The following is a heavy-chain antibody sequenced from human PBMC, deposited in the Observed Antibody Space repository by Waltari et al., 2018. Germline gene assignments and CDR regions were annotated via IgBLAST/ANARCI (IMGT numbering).Heavy chain of an antibody. D-gene: IGHD6-13*01. J-gene: IGHJ6*02. CDR2: INPSGGST. V-gene: IGHV1-46*01. Sequence: QVQLVQSGAEVKKPGASVKVSCKASGYTFTSYYMHWVRQAPGQGLEWMGIINPSGGSTSYAQKLQVRVTMTSDTSTSTVYMELSSLRSEDTAVYYCARFSAANYYYGMDVWGQGTTVTVSS. CDR1: GYTFTSYY. CDR3: ARFSAANYYYGMDV.